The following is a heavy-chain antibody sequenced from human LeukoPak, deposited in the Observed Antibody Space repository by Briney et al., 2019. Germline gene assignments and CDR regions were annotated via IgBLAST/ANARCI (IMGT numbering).Heavy chain of an antibody. CDR1: GYTFTSYD. V-gene: IGHV1-8*03. CDR2: MNPNSGNT. J-gene: IGHJ6*03. D-gene: IGHD1-26*01. Sequence: ASVKVSCKASGYTFTSYDINWVRQATGQGLEWMGWMNPNSGNTGYAQKFQGRVTITRNTSISTAYMELSSLRSEDTAVYYCARGLVGATCYYYYYMDVWGKGTTVTVSS. CDR3: ARGLVGATCYYYYYMDV.